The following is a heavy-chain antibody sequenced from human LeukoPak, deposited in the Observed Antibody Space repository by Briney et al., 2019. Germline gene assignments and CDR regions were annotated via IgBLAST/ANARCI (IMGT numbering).Heavy chain of an antibody. CDR3: APLIQLGLGGDY. V-gene: IGHV1-2*02. CDR2: INPDSGGT. Sequence: GASVKVSCRASGYTFTGYYMHWVRQAPGQGLEWMGWINPDSGGTNYAQKFQGRVTMTRDTSISTAYMELSRLRSDDTAVYYCAPLIQLGLGGDYWGQGTLVTVSS. D-gene: IGHD5-18*01. CDR1: GYTFTGYY. J-gene: IGHJ4*02.